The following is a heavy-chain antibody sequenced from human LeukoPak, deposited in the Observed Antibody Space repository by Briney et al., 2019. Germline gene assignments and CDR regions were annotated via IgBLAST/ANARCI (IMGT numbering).Heavy chain of an antibody. Sequence: SETLSLTCTVSGGSMSSRYWSWVRQPPGKGLEWIGYVYYSGTTNSNPSLKSRVTISVDTSKNQFSLNLRSVTAADTAVYYCARDVARSGDLFGWFDPWGQGTLVIVSS. CDR1: GGSMSSRY. CDR2: VYYSGTT. J-gene: IGHJ5*02. CDR3: ARDVARSGDLFGWFDP. D-gene: IGHD3-10*01. V-gene: IGHV4-59*11.